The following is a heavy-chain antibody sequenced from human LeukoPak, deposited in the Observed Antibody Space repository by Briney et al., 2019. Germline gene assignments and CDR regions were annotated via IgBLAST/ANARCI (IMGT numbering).Heavy chain of an antibody. J-gene: IGHJ4*02. Sequence: GGSLRLSCAASGFTFSSYWMSWVRQAPGKGLEWVANIKQDGSEKYYVDSVKGRFTISRDNAKNPLYLQMNSLRAEDTAVYYCARGLLWFGELSRFDYWGQGTLVTVSS. CDR1: GFTFSSYW. CDR3: ARGLLWFGELSRFDY. CDR2: IKQDGSEK. D-gene: IGHD3-10*01. V-gene: IGHV3-7*01.